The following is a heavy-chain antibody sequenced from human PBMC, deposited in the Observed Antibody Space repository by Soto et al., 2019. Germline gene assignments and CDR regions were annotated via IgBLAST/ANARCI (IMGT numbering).Heavy chain of an antibody. CDR3: AREGRVDILTGYTTPDFDY. J-gene: IGHJ4*02. D-gene: IGHD3-9*01. CDR2: IIPILGIA. V-gene: IGHV1-69*04. Sequence: SVKVSCKASGYTFTSYGISWVRQAPGQGLEWMGRIIPILGIANYAQKFQGRVTITADKSTSTAYMELSSLRSEDTAVYYCAREGRVDILTGYTTPDFDYWGQGTLVTVSS. CDR1: GYTFTSYG.